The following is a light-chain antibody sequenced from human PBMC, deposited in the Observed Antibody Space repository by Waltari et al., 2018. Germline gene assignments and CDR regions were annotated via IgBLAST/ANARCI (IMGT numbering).Light chain of an antibody. Sequence: QSALTQPAAAPGSPGQSITIPRPGTHSDADAYDLVPWYQQHPGKAPHLIIYEVSNRPSGISNRFSASKSGNTASLTISGLQAEDEADYYCSSYTTSSAPGVFGTGTRVTVL. CDR1: HSDADAYDL. V-gene: IGLV2-14*01. J-gene: IGLJ1*01. CDR3: SSYTTSSAPGV. CDR2: EVS.